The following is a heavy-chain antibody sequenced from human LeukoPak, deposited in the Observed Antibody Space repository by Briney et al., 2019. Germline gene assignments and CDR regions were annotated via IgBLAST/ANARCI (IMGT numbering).Heavy chain of an antibody. CDR2: TYYSGST. CDR1: GGSMSTTSYF. D-gene: IGHD5-12*01. V-gene: IGHV4-39*01. Sequence: SETLSLTCTVSGGSMSTTSYFWGWIRQPLGKGLEWMGSTYYSGSTYDNPSLKSRVTISIDRSKNQFSLKLTSVTAADTAVYYCGRQSYDYGVDFWGQGTLVTVSS. J-gene: IGHJ4*02. CDR3: GRQSYDYGVDF.